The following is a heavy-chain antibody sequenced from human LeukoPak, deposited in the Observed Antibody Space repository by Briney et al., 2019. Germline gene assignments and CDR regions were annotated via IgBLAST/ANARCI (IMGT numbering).Heavy chain of an antibody. Sequence: GRSLRLSCAASGFTFDSYAMHWVRQAPGKGLEWLAVISYDGRNNYYGDSVKGRFTISRDNAKNSLFLQMNSLRAEDTAVYFCARSMIVGATRSGYFNSWGQGTLVTVSS. D-gene: IGHD1-26*01. J-gene: IGHJ4*02. CDR1: GFTFDSYA. V-gene: IGHV3-30*04. CDR2: ISYDGRNN. CDR3: ARSMIVGATRSGYFNS.